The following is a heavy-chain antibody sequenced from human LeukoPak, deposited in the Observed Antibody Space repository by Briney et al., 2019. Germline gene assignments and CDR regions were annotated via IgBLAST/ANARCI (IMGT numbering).Heavy chain of an antibody. Sequence: SETLSLTCTVSGGSISSYYWSWIRQPPGKGLEWIGYIYTSGSTNYNPSLKSRVTILVDTSKNQFSLKLSSVTAADTAVYYCARALYSSSWPQTGYYYYMDVWGKGTTVTVSS. V-gene: IGHV4-4*09. D-gene: IGHD6-13*01. CDR1: GGSISSYY. CDR2: IYTSGST. CDR3: ARALYSSSWPQTGYYYYMDV. J-gene: IGHJ6*03.